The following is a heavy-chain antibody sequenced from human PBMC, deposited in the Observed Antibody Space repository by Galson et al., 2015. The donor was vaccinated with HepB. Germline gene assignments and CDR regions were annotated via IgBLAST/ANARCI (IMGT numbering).Heavy chain of an antibody. V-gene: IGHV1-46*01. D-gene: IGHD6-13*01. CDR3: ARAGGYEEYYYYYYMDV. CDR1: GYTFTSYY. J-gene: IGHJ6*03. CDR2: INPSGGST. Sequence: SVKVSCKASGYTFTSYYMHWVRQAPGQGLEWMGIINPSGGSTSYAQKFQGRVTMTRDTSISTAYMELSRLRSDDTAVYYCARAGGYEEYYYYYYMDVWGKGTTVTVSS.